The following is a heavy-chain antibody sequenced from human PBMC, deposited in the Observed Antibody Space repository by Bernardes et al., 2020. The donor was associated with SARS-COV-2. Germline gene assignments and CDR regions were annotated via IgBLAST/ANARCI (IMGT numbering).Heavy chain of an antibody. CDR3: ARAKVGAEYYFDY. CDR1: GGSFSGYY. V-gene: IGHV4-34*01. CDR2: INHSGST. D-gene: IGHD1-26*01. J-gene: IGHJ4*02. Sequence: TLSLTCAVYGGSFSGYYWSWIRQSPGKGLEWIGEINHSGSTNYNPSLKSRVTISVDTSKNQFSLKLTSVTAADTALFYCARAKVGAEYYFDYWGQGTLVTVSS.